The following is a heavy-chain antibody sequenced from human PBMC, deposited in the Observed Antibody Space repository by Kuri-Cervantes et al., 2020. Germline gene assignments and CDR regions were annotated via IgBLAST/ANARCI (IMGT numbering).Heavy chain of an antibody. D-gene: IGHD1-26*01. J-gene: IGHJ4*02. V-gene: IGHV4-59*13. CDR3: ARDYGGSYGG. Sequence: GSLRLSCAASGFTFNDAWMSWVRQSPGKGLEWIGYIHHTGSTNHIPSLKSRVTISIDTSKNQFSLKLTSVIAADTAVYYCARDYGGSYGGWGQGTLVTVSS. CDR1: GFTFNDAW. CDR2: IHHTGST.